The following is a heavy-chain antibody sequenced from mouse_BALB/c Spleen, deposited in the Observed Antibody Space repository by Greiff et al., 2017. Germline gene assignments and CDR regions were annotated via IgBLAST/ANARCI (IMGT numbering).Heavy chain of an antibody. D-gene: IGHD1-1*01. CDR3: AREGDYAAFAY. CDR1: GYTFTSYW. V-gene: IGHV1S81*02. CDR2: INPSNGRT. Sequence: QVQLKQPGAELVKPGASVKLSCKASGYTFTSYWMHWVKQRPGQGLEWIGEINPSNGRTNYNEKFKSKATLTVDKSSSTAYMQLSSLTSEDSAVYYCAREGDYAAFAYWGQGTLVTVSA. J-gene: IGHJ3*01.